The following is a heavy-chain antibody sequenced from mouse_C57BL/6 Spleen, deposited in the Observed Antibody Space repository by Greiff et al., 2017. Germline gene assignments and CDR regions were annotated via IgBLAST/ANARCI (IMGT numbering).Heavy chain of an antibody. CDR3: ARSFDGLGDY. D-gene: IGHD2-3*01. J-gene: IGHJ2*01. V-gene: IGHV1-66*01. Sequence: VQLQQSGPELVKPGASVKISCKASGYSFTSYYIHWVKQRPGQGLEWIGWIYPGSGNTKYNEKFKGKDTLTADTSSSTAYMQLSSLTSEDSAVYYCARSFDGLGDYWGQGTTLTVSS. CDR2: IYPGSGNT. CDR1: GYSFTSYY.